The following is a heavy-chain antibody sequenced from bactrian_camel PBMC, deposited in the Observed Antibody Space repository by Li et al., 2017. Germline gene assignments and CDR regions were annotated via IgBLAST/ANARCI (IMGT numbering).Heavy chain of an antibody. CDR3: AADLGWCGSRPLQREFRN. Sequence: VQLVESGGGSVQAGGSLNLSCTTSDYIANTYCMGWYRQVPGKEREAVAALYTRLSYIYYADSVKGRFTISQDNNTLHLQMNSLKPEDTATYYCAADLGWCGSRPLQREFRNWGQGTQVTVS. D-gene: IGHD2*01. V-gene: IGHV3S54*01. J-gene: IGHJ4*01. CDR1: DYIANTYC. CDR2: LYTRLSYI.